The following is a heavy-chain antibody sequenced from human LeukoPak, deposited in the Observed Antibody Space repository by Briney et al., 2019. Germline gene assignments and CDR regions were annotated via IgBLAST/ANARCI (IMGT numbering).Heavy chain of an antibody. CDR1: GFTFNNYA. J-gene: IGHJ4*02. V-gene: IGHV4-39*07. Sequence: GSLRLSCAASGFTFNNYALTWVRQTPGKGLEWIGSIHYSGITYYNPSLKSQVTISVDTSKNQFSLKLSSVTAADTAVYYCATVKPSSGFSASFDYWGQGILVTVSS. D-gene: IGHD3-22*01. CDR3: ATVKPSSGFSASFDY. CDR2: IHYSGIT.